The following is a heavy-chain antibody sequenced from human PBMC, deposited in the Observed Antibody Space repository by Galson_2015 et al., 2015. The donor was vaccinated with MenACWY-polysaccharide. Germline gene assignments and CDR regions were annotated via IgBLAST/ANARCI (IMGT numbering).Heavy chain of an antibody. CDR3: AKDPIYYSSSWFGAFDS. J-gene: IGHJ4*01. V-gene: IGHV3-30*18. D-gene: IGHD3-10*01. CDR1: GFTFSSFA. CDR2: ISYDGNKK. Sequence: SLRLSCAASGFTFSSFAIHWVRQAPGKGLEWVALISYDGNKKFYGDSVKGRFTISRDSSKNTVFLQMDSLTIEDTAVYYCAKDPIYYSSSWFGAFDSWGHGTLVAVSS.